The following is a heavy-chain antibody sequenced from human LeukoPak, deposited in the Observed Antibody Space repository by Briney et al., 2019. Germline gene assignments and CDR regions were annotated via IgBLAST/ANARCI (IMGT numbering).Heavy chain of an antibody. D-gene: IGHD2-2*01. CDR3: ARHRPEYCSSTSCYGNWYFDL. Sequence: SETLSLTCAVSGYSISSGYYWGWIRQPPGKGLEWSGSIFHSGSTNYNPSLKSRVPISVGHSKNHFSLKMTSVTAADTAVYYCARHRPEYCSSTSCYGNWYFDLWGRGTLVTVSS. J-gene: IGHJ2*01. CDR1: GYSISSGYY. CDR2: IFHSGST. V-gene: IGHV4-38-2*01.